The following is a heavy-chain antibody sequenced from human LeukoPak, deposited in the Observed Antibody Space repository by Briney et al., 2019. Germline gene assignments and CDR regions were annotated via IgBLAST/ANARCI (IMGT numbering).Heavy chain of an antibody. CDR3: ARGRGYGDYDY. D-gene: IGHD4-17*01. V-gene: IGHV3-72*01. J-gene: IGHJ4*02. CDR2: TRNKANSYTT. Sequence: GGSLRLSCAASGFTFSDHYMDWVRQAPVKGLEWVGRTRNKANSYTTEYAASVKGRFTISRDDSKNSLYLQMNSLKTEDTAVYYCARGRGYGDYDYWGQGTLVTVSS. CDR1: GFTFSDHY.